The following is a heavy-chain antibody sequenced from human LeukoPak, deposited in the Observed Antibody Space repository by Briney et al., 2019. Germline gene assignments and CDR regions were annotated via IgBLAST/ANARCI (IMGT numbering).Heavy chain of an antibody. CDR2: ISAYNGNT. CDR3: ARSQVPGPLAYYYYYGMGV. V-gene: IGHV1-18*01. Sequence: GASVKVSCKASGYTFTSYGISWVRQAPGQGLEWMGWISAYNGNTNYAQKLQGRVTMTTDTSTSTAYMELRSLRSDDTAVYYCARSQVPGPLAYYYYYGMGVWGQRTTVTVSS. CDR1: GYTFTSYG. J-gene: IGHJ6*02.